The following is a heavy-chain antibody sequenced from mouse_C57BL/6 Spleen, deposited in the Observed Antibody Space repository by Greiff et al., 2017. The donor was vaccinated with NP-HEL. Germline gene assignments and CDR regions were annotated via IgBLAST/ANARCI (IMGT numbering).Heavy chain of an antibody. CDR3: ARDYAMDY. Sequence: QVQLQQPGAELVKPGASVKLSCKASGYTFTSYWMQWVNQRPGQGLEWIGEIDPSDSYTNYNQKCKGKATLTVDTSSSTAYMQLSSLKSEDAAVYYCARDYAMDYWGQGTSVTVSS. CDR2: IDPSDSYT. CDR1: GYTFTSYW. J-gene: IGHJ4*01. V-gene: IGHV1-50*01.